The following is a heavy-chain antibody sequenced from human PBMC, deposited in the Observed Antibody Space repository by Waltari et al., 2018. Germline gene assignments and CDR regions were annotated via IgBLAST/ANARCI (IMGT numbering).Heavy chain of an antibody. V-gene: IGHV4-59*01. J-gene: IGHJ4*02. CDR1: GGSISSYY. D-gene: IGHD6-19*01. CDR3: ARGGRYSSGWYVN. Sequence: QVQLQESGPGLVKPSETLSLTCTVSGGSISSYYWRWIRQPPGKGLEWIGYIYYSGSTNYNPSLKSQVTISVDTSKNQFSLKLSSVTAADTAVYYCARGGRYSSGWYVNWGQGTLVTVSS. CDR2: IYYSGST.